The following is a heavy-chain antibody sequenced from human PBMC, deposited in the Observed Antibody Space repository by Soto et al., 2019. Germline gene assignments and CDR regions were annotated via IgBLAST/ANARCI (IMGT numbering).Heavy chain of an antibody. D-gene: IGHD4-17*01. J-gene: IGHJ6*02. V-gene: IGHV3-7*01. CDR3: AREDYGDYSHYYYGMDV. Sequence: GGSLRLSCAASGFAFSSYWMSWVRQAPGKGLEWVANIKQDGSEKYYVDSVKGRFTISRDNAKNSLYLQMNSLRAEDTAVYYCAREDYGDYSHYYYGMDVWGQGTTVTVSS. CDR2: IKQDGSEK. CDR1: GFAFSSYW.